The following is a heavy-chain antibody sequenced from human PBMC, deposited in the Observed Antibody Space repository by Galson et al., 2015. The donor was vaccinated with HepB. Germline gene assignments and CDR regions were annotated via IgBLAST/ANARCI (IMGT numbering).Heavy chain of an antibody. V-gene: IGHV1-69*01. Sequence: SCKASGGTFSSYAISWVRQAPGQGLEWTGGIIPIFGTANYAQKFQGRVTITADESTSTAYMELSSLRSEDTAVYYCARVLVTNNWFDPWGQGTLVTVSS. CDR1: GGTFSSYA. CDR2: IIPIFGTA. CDR3: ARVLVTNNWFDP. D-gene: IGHD4-11*01. J-gene: IGHJ5*02.